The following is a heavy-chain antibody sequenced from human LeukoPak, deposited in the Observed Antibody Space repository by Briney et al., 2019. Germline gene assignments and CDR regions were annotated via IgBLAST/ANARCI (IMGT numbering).Heavy chain of an antibody. D-gene: IGHD3-16*01. V-gene: IGHV3-20*04. CDR2: INWSGGSI. Sequence: GGSLRLSCAASGFTFDNYGLTWVRQVPGKGLEWVSGINWSGGSIAYADSVKGRFTISRDNAKNSLYLQMNSLRAEDMALYYCAKGGGGRLIYYYYMDVWGKGTTVTVSS. J-gene: IGHJ6*03. CDR1: GFTFDNYG. CDR3: AKGGGGRLIYYYYMDV.